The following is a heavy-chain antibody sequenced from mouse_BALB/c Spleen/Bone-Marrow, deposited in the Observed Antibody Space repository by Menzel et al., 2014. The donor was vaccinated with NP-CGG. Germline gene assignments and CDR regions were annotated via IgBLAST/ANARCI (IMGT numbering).Heavy chain of an antibody. CDR3: AREVYGAWFAY. V-gene: IGHV1-4*01. J-gene: IGHJ3*01. Sequence: VQLQQSGAELARPGASVKMSFNASVYTFFYYTVHWVKQRPGQGLEWIGYINPCCGYTNYNQKFKDKATLTTDKSSSTAYMQLSSLTSEDSAVYYCAREVYGAWFAYWGQGTLVTVPA. CDR1: VYTFFYYT. D-gene: IGHD1-1*02. CDR2: INPCCGYT.